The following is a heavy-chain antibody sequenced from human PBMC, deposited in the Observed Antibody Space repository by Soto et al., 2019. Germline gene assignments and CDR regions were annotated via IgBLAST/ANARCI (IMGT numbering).Heavy chain of an antibody. V-gene: IGHV1-69*13. Sequence: GASVKVSCKASGGTFSSYAISWVRQAPGQGLEWMGGIIPIFGTANYAQKFQGRVTITADESTSTAYMGLSSLRSEDTAVYYCARDNLDYDSSGYNSPRFDYWGQGTLVTVSS. CDR3: ARDNLDYDSSGYNSPRFDY. D-gene: IGHD3-22*01. J-gene: IGHJ4*02. CDR1: GGTFSSYA. CDR2: IIPIFGTA.